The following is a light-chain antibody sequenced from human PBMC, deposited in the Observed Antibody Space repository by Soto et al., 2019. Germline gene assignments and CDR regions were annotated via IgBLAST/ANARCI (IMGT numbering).Light chain of an antibody. CDR2: RNN. CDR3: AAWEDSLSGPV. Sequence: QSVLTPPPSASGTPGQRVTISCSGSRSNIGSNYVYWYQQLPGTAPKLLIYRNNQRPSGVPDRFSGSKSGTSASLAISGLRSDDEADYYCAAWEDSLSGPVLVGGTQLTV. V-gene: IGLV1-47*01. J-gene: IGLJ2*01. CDR1: RSNIGSNY.